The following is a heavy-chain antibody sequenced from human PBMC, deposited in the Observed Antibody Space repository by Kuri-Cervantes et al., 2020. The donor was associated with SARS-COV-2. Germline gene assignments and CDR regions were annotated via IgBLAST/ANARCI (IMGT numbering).Heavy chain of an antibody. Sequence: GSLRLSCAVCGGSFSGYYWSWIRQPPGKGLEWIGEINHSGSTNYNPSLKSRVTISVDTSKNQFSLKLNSVTAADTAVYYCARDWRYYDSSGFYSYYFDSWGQGTLVTVSS. CDR3: ARDWRYYDSSGFYSYYFDS. J-gene: IGHJ4*02. CDR2: INHSGST. V-gene: IGHV4-34*01. CDR1: GGSFSGYY. D-gene: IGHD3-22*01.